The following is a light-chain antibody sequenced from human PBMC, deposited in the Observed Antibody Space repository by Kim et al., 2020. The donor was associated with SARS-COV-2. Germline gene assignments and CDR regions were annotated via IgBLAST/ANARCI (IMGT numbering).Light chain of an antibody. CDR2: GAS. J-gene: IGKJ1*01. CDR1: QSVSSTY. Sequence: SPGGRATLPCRASQSVSSTYLAWYQQIPGQAPRLLIYGASTRATGIPDRFSGSGSGTDFALTISRLEPEDFAVYHCQQYGSLPWTFGQGTKVDIK. CDR3: QQYGSLPWT. V-gene: IGKV3-20*01.